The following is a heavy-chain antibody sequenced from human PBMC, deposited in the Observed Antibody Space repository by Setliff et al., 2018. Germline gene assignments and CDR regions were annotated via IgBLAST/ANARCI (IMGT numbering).Heavy chain of an antibody. CDR1: GGSFSGYY. CDR2: INHSGST. Sequence: PSETLSLTCAVYGGSFSGYYWSWIRQPPGKGLEWIGEINHSGSTNYNPSLKGRVTISVDTSKNQFSLKLSSVTAADTAVYYCARGGNYYYMDVWGKGTTVTVSS. CDR3: ARGGNYYYMDV. V-gene: IGHV4-34*01. J-gene: IGHJ6*03.